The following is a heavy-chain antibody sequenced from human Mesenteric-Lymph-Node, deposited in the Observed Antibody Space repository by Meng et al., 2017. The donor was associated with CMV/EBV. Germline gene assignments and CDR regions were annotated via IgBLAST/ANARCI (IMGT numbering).Heavy chain of an antibody. J-gene: IGHJ4*02. D-gene: IGHD2/OR15-2a*01. Sequence: GESLKISCAASGFTFNIYAMSWVRQAPGKGLEWVSIIGNSGGGTYYIDSVKGRFTISRDNSKNTLYLQMNSLRVEDTAIYYCAKVTFGPPDYWGQGTLVTVS. CDR1: GFTFNIYA. V-gene: IGHV3-23*01. CDR2: IGNSGGGT. CDR3: AKVTFGPPDY.